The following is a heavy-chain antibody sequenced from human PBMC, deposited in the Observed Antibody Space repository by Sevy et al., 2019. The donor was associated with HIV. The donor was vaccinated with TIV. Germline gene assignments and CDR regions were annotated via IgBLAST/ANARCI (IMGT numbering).Heavy chain of an antibody. Sequence: SETLSLTCTVHDGSFSGYYWNWIRQLPGKGLEWIGEINESGITYYNPSLKSQVTISVDTSKKQFSLKLNSVTAVDSAVYFCARSPPVVVVPGAPSWFDPWGQGTLVTVSS. CDR1: DGSFSGYY. V-gene: IGHV4-34*01. D-gene: IGHD2-2*01. CDR3: ARSPPVVVVPGAPSWFDP. J-gene: IGHJ5*02. CDR2: INESGIT.